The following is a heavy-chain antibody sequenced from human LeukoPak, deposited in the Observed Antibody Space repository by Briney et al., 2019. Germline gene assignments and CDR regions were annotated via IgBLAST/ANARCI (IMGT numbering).Heavy chain of an antibody. CDR3: ARDRGDGYNFYFDY. D-gene: IGHD5-24*01. J-gene: IGHJ4*02. CDR1: GGTFSSYA. V-gene: IGHV1-69*01. CDR2: IIPIFGTA. Sequence: SVKVSCRASGGTFSSYAISWVRQAPGQGLEWMGGIIPIFGTANYAQKFQGRVTITADESTSTAYMELSSLRSEDTAVYYCARDRGDGYNFYFDYWGQGTLVTVSS.